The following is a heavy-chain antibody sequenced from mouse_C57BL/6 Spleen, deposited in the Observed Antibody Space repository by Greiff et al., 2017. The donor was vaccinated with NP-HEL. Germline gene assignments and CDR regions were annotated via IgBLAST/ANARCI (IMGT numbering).Heavy chain of an antibody. J-gene: IGHJ4*01. Sequence: VQLQQSGAELVRPGASVKLSCTASGFNIKDDYMHWVKQRPEQGLEWIGWIDPENGDTEYASKFQGKATITADTSSNTAYLQLSSLTSEDTAVYYCTTYDDGAMDYWGQGTSVTVSS. CDR1: GFNIKDDY. V-gene: IGHV14-4*01. D-gene: IGHD2-4*01. CDR3: TTYDDGAMDY. CDR2: IDPENGDT.